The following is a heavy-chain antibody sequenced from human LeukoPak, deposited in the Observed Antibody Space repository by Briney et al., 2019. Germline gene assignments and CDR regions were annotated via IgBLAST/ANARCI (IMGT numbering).Heavy chain of an antibody. V-gene: IGHV3-23*01. CDR2: ISASGGST. D-gene: IGHD3-10*01. CDR3: AKFYGSGSLDY. CDR1: GFTFSSYA. J-gene: IGHJ4*02. Sequence: GGSLRLSCAASGFTFSSYAMHWVRQAPGKGLEWVSAISASGGSTYYADSVKGRFTISRDNSKNTLYLQMNSLRAEDTAVYYCAKFYGSGSLDYWGQGTLVTVSS.